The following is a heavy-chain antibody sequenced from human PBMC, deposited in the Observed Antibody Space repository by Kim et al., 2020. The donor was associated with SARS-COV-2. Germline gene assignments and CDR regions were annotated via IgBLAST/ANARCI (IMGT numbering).Heavy chain of an antibody. CDR2: INHSGST. D-gene: IGHD6-6*01. V-gene: IGHV4-34*01. Sequence: SETLSLTCAVYGGSFSGYYWSWIRQPPGKGLEWIGEINHSGSTNYNPSLKSRVTISVDTSKNQFSLKLSSVTAADTAVYYCARCIAARKSSRGMDVWGQG. J-gene: IGHJ6*02. CDR1: GGSFSGYY. CDR3: ARCIAARKSSRGMDV.